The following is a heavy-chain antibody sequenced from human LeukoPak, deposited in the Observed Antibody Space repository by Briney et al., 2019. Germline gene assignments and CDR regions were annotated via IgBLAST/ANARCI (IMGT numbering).Heavy chain of an antibody. CDR2: MNPNSGNT. D-gene: IGHD2-2*01. Sequence: GASVKVSCKASGYTFTSYDINWVRQATGQGLEWMGWMNPNSGNTGYAQKFQGRVTMTRNTSISTAYMELSSLRSEDTAVYYCARGYCSSTSCYLSYYYMDVWGKGTTVTVPS. CDR3: ARGYCSSTSCYLSYYYMDV. V-gene: IGHV1-8*01. J-gene: IGHJ6*03. CDR1: GYTFTSYD.